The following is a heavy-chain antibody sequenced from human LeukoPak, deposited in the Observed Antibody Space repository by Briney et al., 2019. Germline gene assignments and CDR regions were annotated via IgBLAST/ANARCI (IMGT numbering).Heavy chain of an antibody. CDR2: ISYDGSNK. CDR3: AKDQGIAVSVTGEGLDY. CDR1: GFTFSSYG. D-gene: IGHD6-19*01. Sequence: GGSLRLSCAASGFTFSSYGMHWVRQAPGKGLEWVALISYDGSNKYYADSVKGRFTISRDNSKNTLYLQMNNLRAEDTAVYYCAKDQGIAVSVTGEGLDYWGQGTLVTVSS. V-gene: IGHV3-30*18. J-gene: IGHJ4*02.